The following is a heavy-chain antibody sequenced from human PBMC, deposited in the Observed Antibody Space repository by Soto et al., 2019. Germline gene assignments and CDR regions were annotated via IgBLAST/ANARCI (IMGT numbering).Heavy chain of an antibody. Sequence: EVQLLESGGGLVQPGGSLSLSCAASGFTFSSYAMSWVRQAPGKGLEWVSAISGSGGSTYYADSVKGRFTISRDNSKNTLYLQMNSLRAEDTAVYYCAKDPYEATVTTYFDYWGQGTLVTVSS. D-gene: IGHD4-17*01. CDR2: ISGSGGST. V-gene: IGHV3-23*01. CDR3: AKDPYEATVTTYFDY. CDR1: GFTFSSYA. J-gene: IGHJ4*02.